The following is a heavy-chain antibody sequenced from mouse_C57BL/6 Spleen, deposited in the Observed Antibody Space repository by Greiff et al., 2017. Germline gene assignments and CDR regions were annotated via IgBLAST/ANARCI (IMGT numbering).Heavy chain of an antibody. CDR1: GYSITSGYD. J-gene: IGHJ1*03. CDR3: ARDGRNYGSEDWYFDV. CDR2: ISYSGST. Sequence: EVKLMESGPGMVKPSQSLSLTCTVTGYSITSGYDWHWIRHFPGNKLEWMGYISYSGSTNYNPSLKSRISITHDTSKNHFFLKLNSVTTEDTATYYCARDGRNYGSEDWYFDVWGTGTTVTVSS. D-gene: IGHD1-1*01. V-gene: IGHV3-1*01.